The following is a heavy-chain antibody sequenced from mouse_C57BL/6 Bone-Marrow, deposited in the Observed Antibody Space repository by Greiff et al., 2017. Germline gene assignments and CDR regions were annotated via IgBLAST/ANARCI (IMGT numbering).Heavy chain of an antibody. D-gene: IGHD1-1*01. J-gene: IGHJ2*01. Sequence: EVKVVESGGDLVKPGGSLKLSCAASGFTFSSYGMSWVRQTPDKRLEWVATISSGGSYTYYPDSVKGRFTISSDNAKNTLYLQMSSLKSEDTAMYYCARNYGYFDYWGQGTTLTVSS. CDR2: ISSGGSYT. CDR3: ARNYGYFDY. V-gene: IGHV5-6*01. CDR1: GFTFSSYG.